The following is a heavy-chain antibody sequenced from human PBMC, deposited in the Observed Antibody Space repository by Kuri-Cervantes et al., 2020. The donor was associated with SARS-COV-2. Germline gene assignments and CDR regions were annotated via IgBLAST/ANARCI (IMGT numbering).Heavy chain of an antibody. CDR2: IWYDGTYK. Sequence: GGSLRLSCVVSGFTFSNYGMHWVRQTPSRGLEWVAIIWYDGTYKYYADSVEGRFSISRDNSQNSLYLQMNNLRAEDTALYYCVRDYCSGGSCYGFDSWGQGTLVTVSS. D-gene: IGHD2-15*01. CDR1: GFTFSNYG. J-gene: IGHJ4*02. V-gene: IGHV3-33*01. CDR3: VRDYCSGGSCYGFDS.